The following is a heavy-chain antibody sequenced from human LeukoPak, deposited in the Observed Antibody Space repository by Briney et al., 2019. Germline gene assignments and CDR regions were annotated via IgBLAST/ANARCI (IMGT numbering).Heavy chain of an antibody. J-gene: IGHJ4*02. D-gene: IGHD6-13*01. Sequence: PGRSLRLSCAASGFTFSSYAMHWVRQAPGKGLEWVAVISYDGSNKYYADSVKGRFTISRDNSKNTLYLQMNSLRAEDTAVYYCAKVDGIAAAGSFHYWGQGTLVTVSS. V-gene: IGHV3-30-3*01. CDR2: ISYDGSNK. CDR3: AKVDGIAAAGSFHY. CDR1: GFTFSSYA.